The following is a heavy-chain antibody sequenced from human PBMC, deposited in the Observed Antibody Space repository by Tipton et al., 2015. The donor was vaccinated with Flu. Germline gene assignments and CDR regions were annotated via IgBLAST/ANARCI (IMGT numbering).Heavy chain of an antibody. CDR2: ITGGGTT. D-gene: IGHD3-3*01. CDR1: GFTFISHT. CDR3: AKSGHYDDYHCYMDV. J-gene: IGHJ6*03. V-gene: IGHV3-23*01. Sequence: SLRLSCAASGFTFISHTMTWVRQTPGKGLEWVSIITGGGTTYYSDSVRGRFTISRDNSKNTLYLQMSLLRAEDTAVYYCAKSGHYDDYHCYMDVWGKGTPVTVSS.